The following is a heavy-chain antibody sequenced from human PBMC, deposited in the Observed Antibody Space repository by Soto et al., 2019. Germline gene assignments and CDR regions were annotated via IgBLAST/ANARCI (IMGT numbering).Heavy chain of an antibody. CDR2: IYPGDSDT. CDR3: ASSITGTTRNYYYPGMDV. Sequence: PGECLKISCRGSGYSFASYWIGCVRQMPGKGLEWMGIIYPGDSDTRYSPSFQGQVTISADKSISTAYLQWSSLKASDTAMYYCASSITGTTRNYYYPGMDVWGQGTTVPVS. V-gene: IGHV5-51*01. D-gene: IGHD1-7*01. CDR1: GYSFASYW. J-gene: IGHJ6*02.